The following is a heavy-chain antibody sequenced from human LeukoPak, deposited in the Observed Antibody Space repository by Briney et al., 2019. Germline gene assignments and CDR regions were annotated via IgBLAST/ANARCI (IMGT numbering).Heavy chain of an antibody. CDR1: GFTFSDYT. CDR3: AREPRCSSCSHEY. J-gene: IGHJ4*02. D-gene: IGHD6-13*01. V-gene: IGHV3-21*01. CDR2: ITSHSSYI. Sequence: GSLRLSCAASGFTFSDYTMNWVRQAPGKGLEWVSSITSHSSYIYYADSVKGRFTISRDNAKNSVFLQMNSLRAEDTAVYYCAREPRCSSCSHEYWGQGILVTVSS.